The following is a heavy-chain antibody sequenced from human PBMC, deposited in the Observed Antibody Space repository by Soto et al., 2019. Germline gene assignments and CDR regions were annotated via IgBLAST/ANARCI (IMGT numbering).Heavy chain of an antibody. J-gene: IGHJ4*02. Sequence: QVLLQESGPGLVQPSGTLSLSCVVSGASISSNYYWGWVRQPPGKGLEWLGDISHIGSVNYNPSLKSRVTISMDKSQNQCSLKVNSVTAADTAVYYCARSFGWYAIDYWGQGTLVLVSS. D-gene: IGHD6-19*01. V-gene: IGHV4-4*02. CDR1: GASISSNYY. CDR2: ISHIGSV. CDR3: ARSFGWYAIDY.